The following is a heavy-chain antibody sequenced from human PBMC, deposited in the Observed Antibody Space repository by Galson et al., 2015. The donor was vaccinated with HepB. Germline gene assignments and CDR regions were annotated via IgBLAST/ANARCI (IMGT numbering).Heavy chain of an antibody. CDR3: ASGRYYGSV. J-gene: IGHJ4*02. CDR2: IFFSGST. D-gene: IGHD3-10*01. CDR1: GGSINNYY. Sequence: SETLSLTCTVSGGSINNYYWTWIRQPPGKGLEWIGYIFFSGSTTYNPSLKSRVTISIDTSKNQFSLKLSSVTAADTAFYYCASGRYYGSVWGQGTLVTVSS. V-gene: IGHV4-59*01.